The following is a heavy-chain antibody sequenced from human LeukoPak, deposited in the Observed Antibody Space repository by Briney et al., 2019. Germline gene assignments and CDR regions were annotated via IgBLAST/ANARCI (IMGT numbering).Heavy chain of an antibody. J-gene: IGHJ3*02. D-gene: IGHD6-13*01. V-gene: IGHV3-7*01. Sequence: PGGSLRLSCEGSGFTFSNYWMGWVRQAPGKGLQWVANIKTDGSEKYYVDSVKGRFTISRDNAKNSLYLQMNSLRAEDTAVYYCARDRTAAWTDDAFDIWGQGTMVTVSS. CDR2: IKTDGSEK. CDR1: GFTFSNYW. CDR3: ARDRTAAWTDDAFDI.